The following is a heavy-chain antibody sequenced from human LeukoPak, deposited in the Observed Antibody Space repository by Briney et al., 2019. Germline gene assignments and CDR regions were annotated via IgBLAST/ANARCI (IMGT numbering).Heavy chain of an antibody. V-gene: IGHV3-9*01. D-gene: IGHD6-13*01. CDR2: ISWNSGSI. Sequence: GGSLRLSCAASGFTFDDYAMHWVWQAPGKGLEWVSGISWNSGSIGYADSVKGRFTISRDNAKNSLYLQMNSLRAEDTALYYCAKAIAAAGIFDYWXQGTLVTVSS. CDR1: GFTFDDYA. J-gene: IGHJ4*02. CDR3: AKAIAAAGIFDY.